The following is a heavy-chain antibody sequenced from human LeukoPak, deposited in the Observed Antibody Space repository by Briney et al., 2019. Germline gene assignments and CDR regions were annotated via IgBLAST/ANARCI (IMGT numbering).Heavy chain of an antibody. D-gene: IGHD2-15*01. CDR1: GYTFTGYY. V-gene: IGHV1-2*02. J-gene: IGHJ4*02. CDR3: ARERTLTSCYDY. CDR2: INPNSGGT. Sequence: ASVKVSCKASGYTFTGYYMHWVRQAPGQGLEWMGWINPNSGGTNYAQDFHGRVTMTRDTSISTAYMELSRLRSDDTAVYYCARERTLTSCYDYWGQGTLVTVSS.